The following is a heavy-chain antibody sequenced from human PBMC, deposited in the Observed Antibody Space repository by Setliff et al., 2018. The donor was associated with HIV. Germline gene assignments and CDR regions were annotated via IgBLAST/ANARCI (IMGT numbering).Heavy chain of an antibody. CDR2: ISVYNGNT. CDR3: ATDPGYSSTWYSESFQH. J-gene: IGHJ1*01. CDR1: GYTFSDYG. Sequence: ASVKVSCKASGYTFSDYGISWVRQAPGQGLEWMGWISVYNGNTKYAQKVQGRVTMTTDTSTSTAYMELSSLRSDDTAMYYCATDPGYSSTWYSESFQHWGQGTVVTVSS. D-gene: IGHD6-13*01. V-gene: IGHV1-18*01.